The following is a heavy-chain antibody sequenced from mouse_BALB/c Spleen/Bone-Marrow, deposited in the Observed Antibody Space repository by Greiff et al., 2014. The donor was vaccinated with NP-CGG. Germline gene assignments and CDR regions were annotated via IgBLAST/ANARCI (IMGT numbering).Heavy chain of an antibody. V-gene: IGHV1-54*01. CDR1: GYAFTNYL. D-gene: IGHD3-3*01. Sequence: VKLQESGAELVRPGTSVKVSCKASGYAFTNYLIEWVRQRPGQGLEWTGMINPGSGGTNYNEKFKGKATLTADKSSSTAYMQLSSLTSDDSAVYFCARRDGSYFDYWGQGTTLTVSS. CDR2: INPGSGGT. J-gene: IGHJ2*01. CDR3: ARRDGSYFDY.